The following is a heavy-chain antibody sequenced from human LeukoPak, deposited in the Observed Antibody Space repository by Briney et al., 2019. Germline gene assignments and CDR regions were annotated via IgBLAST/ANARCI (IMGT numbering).Heavy chain of an antibody. CDR1: GGSISSYY. V-gene: IGHV4-59*01. D-gene: IGHD2-15*01. CDR2: IYYSGST. J-gene: IGHJ4*02. Sequence: SETLSLTCTVSGGSISSYYWSWIRQPPGKGLEWIGYIYYSGSTNYNPSLKSRVTISVDTSKNQFSLKLSSVTAAGTAVYYCARTREGYCSGGSCEFDYWGQGTLVTVSS. CDR3: ARTREGYCSGGSCEFDY.